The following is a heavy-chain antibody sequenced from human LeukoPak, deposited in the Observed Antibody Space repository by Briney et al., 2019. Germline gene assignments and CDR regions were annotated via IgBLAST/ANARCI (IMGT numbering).Heavy chain of an antibody. D-gene: IGHD4/OR15-4a*01. J-gene: IGHJ3*01. V-gene: IGHV1-2*02. CDR1: GYRFNVYN. CDR2: VNPNSGGA. CDR3: ARVETMLHRFDV. Sequence: ASVTLSFTSSGYRFNVYNIHMGWHAPGQGLEWMGWVNPNSGGANYAQKFQGRVIMTRDTSIRTAYMELPRLTSNDTAGYFCARVETMLHRFDVWGQGTMVTVSS.